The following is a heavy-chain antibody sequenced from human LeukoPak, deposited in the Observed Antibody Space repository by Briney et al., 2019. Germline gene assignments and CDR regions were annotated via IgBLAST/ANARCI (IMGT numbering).Heavy chain of an antibody. Sequence: SETLSLTCTVSGDSFSSHYWTWIRRPPGKGLEWIGYISYRGSTNYNPSLKSRVTISVDTSKNQFSLKLSSVTAADTAVYYCARGEVVVNWFDPWGQGTLVTVSS. CDR2: ISYRGST. CDR3: ARGEVVVNWFDP. V-gene: IGHV4-59*11. CDR1: GDSFSSHY. J-gene: IGHJ5*02. D-gene: IGHD2-2*01.